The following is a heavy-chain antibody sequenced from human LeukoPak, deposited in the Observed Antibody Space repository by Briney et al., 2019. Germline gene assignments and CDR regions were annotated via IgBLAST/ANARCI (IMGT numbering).Heavy chain of an antibody. V-gene: IGHV3-74*01. CDR1: GGSFSSHY. J-gene: IGHJ4*02. CDR2: INIDGSTT. D-gene: IGHD6-13*01. Sequence: ETLSLTCTVSGGSFSSHYCSWIRHPPGKGLVWVSRINIDGSTTNYADSLKGRFTISRDNAKNTLYLQMNSVRAEDTAVYYCARRQYRSSWYYFDYWGQGTLVTVS. CDR3: ARRQYRSSWYYFDY.